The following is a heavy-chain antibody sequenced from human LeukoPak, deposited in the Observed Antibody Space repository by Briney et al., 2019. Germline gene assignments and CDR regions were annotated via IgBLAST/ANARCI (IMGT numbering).Heavy chain of an antibody. CDR3: ARDKRHSYGRYSAH. J-gene: IGHJ4*02. CDR2: MQSTGNS. D-gene: IGHD5-18*01. CDR1: GDPISTYH. Sequence: SETLSLTCSVFGDPISTYHWNWIRKPPGKGMEWIAYMQSTGNSQYNSSLKSRVAMSVDTSKNQVVLKLSSVTAADTAVHYCARDKRHSYGRYSAHWGQGMLVTVSS. V-gene: IGHV4-59*01.